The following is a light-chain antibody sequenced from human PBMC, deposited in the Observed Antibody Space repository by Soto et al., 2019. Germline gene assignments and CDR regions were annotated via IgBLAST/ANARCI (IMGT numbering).Light chain of an antibody. CDR1: SGHSSYA. CDR2: INSDGSH. J-gene: IGLJ7*01. V-gene: IGLV4-69*01. CDR3: QTWGTGMV. Sequence: QSVLTQSPSASASLGASVKLTCTLSSGHSSYAIAWHQQQPEKGPRYLMKINSDGSHYKGDGIPDRFSGSSSGAERYLTISSLQSEDEADYYCQTWGTGMVFGGGTQLTVL.